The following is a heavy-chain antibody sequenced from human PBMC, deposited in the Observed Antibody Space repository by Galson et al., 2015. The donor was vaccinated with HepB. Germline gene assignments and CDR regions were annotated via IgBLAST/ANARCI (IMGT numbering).Heavy chain of an antibody. CDR3: ARGYDNSGYPGY. V-gene: IGHV3-48*03. CDR2: ISSSGSTI. J-gene: IGHJ4*02. D-gene: IGHD3-22*01. CDR1: GFTFSSYE. Sequence: SLRLSCAASGFTFSSYEMNWVRQAPGKGLEWVSYISSSGSTIYYADSVKGRFTISRDNAKNSLYLQMNSLRAEDTAVYYCARGYDNSGYPGYRGPGTLVPASS.